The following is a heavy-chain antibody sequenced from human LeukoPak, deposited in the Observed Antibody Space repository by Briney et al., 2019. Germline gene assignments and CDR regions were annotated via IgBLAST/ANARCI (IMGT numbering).Heavy chain of an antibody. CDR1: GGSISSGDYY. V-gene: IGHV4-30-4*01. J-gene: IGHJ4*02. D-gene: IGHD3-16*02. CDR2: IYYSGST. CDR3: ARAVVWGSYRPLDY. Sequence: PSQTLSLTCTVSGGSISSGDYYWSWIRQPPGKGLEWIGYIYYSGSTYYNPSLKSRVTISVDTSKNQFSLKLSSVTVADTAVYYCARAVVWGSYRPLDYWGQGTLVTVSS.